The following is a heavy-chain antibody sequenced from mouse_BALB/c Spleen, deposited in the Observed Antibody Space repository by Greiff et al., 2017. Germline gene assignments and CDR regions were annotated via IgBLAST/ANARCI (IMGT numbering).Heavy chain of an antibody. Sequence: QVTLKVSGPGILQPSQTLSLTCSFSGFSLSTSGMGVSWIRQPSGKGLEWLAHIYWDDDKRYNPSLKSRLTISKDTSRNQVFLKITSVDTADTATYYCARVPSTTVVATGFDYWGQGTTLTVSS. CDR2: IYWDDDK. J-gene: IGHJ2*01. CDR1: GFSLSTSGMG. CDR3: ARVPSTTVVATGFDY. D-gene: IGHD1-1*01. V-gene: IGHV8-12*01.